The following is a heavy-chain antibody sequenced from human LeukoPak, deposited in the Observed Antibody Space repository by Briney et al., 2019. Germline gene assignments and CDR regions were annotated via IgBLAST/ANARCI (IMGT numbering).Heavy chain of an antibody. CDR3: ARLHVGAPGPSNYFDY. CDR2: IYHTGTT. J-gene: IGHJ4*02. V-gene: IGHV4-38-2*02. CDR1: RYSISSGYY. Sequence: PSETLSLTCTVSRYSISSGYYWGWIRQPPGKGLEWIGNIYHTGTTHYNPSLWSRVTISVDTSKNQFSLRLSSLTAADTAVYYCARLHVGAPGPSNYFDYWGQGTLVTVSS. D-gene: IGHD3-16*01.